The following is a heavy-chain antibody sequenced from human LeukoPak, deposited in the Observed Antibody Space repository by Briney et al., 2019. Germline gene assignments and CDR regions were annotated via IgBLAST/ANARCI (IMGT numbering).Heavy chain of an antibody. CDR1: GYTFTSYG. CDR2: ISAYNGNT. V-gene: IGHV1-18*01. Sequence: ASVKVSCKAFGYTFTSYGISWVRQAPGQGLEWMGWISAYNGNTNYAQKLQGRVTMTTDTSTSTAYMELRSLRSDDTAVYYCARDLGSTSLNWFDPWGQGTLVTVSS. CDR3: ARDLGSTSLNWFDP. J-gene: IGHJ5*02. D-gene: IGHD2-2*01.